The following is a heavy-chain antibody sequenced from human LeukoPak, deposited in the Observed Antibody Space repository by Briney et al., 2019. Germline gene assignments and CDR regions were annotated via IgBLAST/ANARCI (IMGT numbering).Heavy chain of an antibody. D-gene: IGHD3-3*01. Sequence: SETLSLTCTVSGGSISSGSYYWSWIRQPAGKGLEWIGRIYTSGSTNYNPSLKSRVTISVDTSKNQFYLKLSSVTAADTAVYYCAREVITIFGVVTHYNWFDPWGQGTLVTVSS. CDR3: AREVITIFGVVTHYNWFDP. CDR1: GGSISSGSYY. CDR2: IYTSGST. V-gene: IGHV4-61*02. J-gene: IGHJ5*02.